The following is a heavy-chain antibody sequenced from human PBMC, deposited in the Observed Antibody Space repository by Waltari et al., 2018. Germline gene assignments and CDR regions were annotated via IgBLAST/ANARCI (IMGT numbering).Heavy chain of an antibody. V-gene: IGHV4-59*08. D-gene: IGHD3-22*01. CDR1: GDFPSNDH. J-gene: IGHJ4*02. CDR3: ARLPTKYYDSIGWGFFDQ. CDR2: LRNTGAT. Sequence: VQLQESGPGLVMPSATLSLTCPVSGDFPSNDHWPCIRQAPGKGLEWIAYLRNTGATKCTPSLESRVIVSAVVAKKQFSLSLTSVTAADTAVYYCARLPTKYYDSIGWGFFDQWGQGILVTVSS.